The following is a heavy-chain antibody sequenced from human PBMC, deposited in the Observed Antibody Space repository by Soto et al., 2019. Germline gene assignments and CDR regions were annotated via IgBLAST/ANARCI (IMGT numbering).Heavy chain of an antibody. V-gene: IGHV3-30-3*01. CDR1: GFTFSSYA. J-gene: IGHJ4*02. CDR3: TAAYSYSSSLYFDY. CDR2: ISYDGSNK. Sequence: GGSLRLSCAASGFTFSSYAMHWVRQAPGKGLEWVAVISYDGSNKYYAAPVKGRFSITRDDSKNTLYLQMNSLKTEDTAVYSCTAAYSYSSSLYFDYWGQGALVTVSS. D-gene: IGHD6-19*01.